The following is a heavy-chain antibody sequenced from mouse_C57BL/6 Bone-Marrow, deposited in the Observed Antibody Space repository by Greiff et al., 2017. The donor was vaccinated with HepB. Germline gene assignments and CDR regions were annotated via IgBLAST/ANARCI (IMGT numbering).Heavy chain of an antibody. CDR2: ISDGGSYT. CDR1: GFTFSSYA. V-gene: IGHV5-4*03. J-gene: IGHJ2*01. D-gene: IGHD1-1*01. CDR3: ARGGRGRFITAVVAPIFGY. Sequence: EVKVVESGGGLVKPGGSLKLSCAASGFTFSSYAMSWVRQTPEKRLEWVATISDGGSYTYYPDNVKGRFTISRDNAKNNLYLQMSHLKSEDTAMYYCARGGRGRFITAVVAPIFGYWGQGTTLTVSS.